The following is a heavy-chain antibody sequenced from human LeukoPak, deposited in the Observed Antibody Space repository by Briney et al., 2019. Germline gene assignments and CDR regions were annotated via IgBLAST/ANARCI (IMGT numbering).Heavy chain of an antibody. D-gene: IGHD3-16*01. V-gene: IGHV3-30*18. CDR1: GFTFSSYG. CDR2: ISYDGSNK. J-gene: IGHJ4*02. CDR3: AKDLVYYVWRGYFDY. Sequence: PGRSLRLSCAASGFTFSSYGMHWVRQAPGKGLEWVAVISYDGSNKYYADSVKGRFTISRDNSKNTLYLQMNSLRAEDTAVYYCAKDLVYYVWRGYFDYWGQGTLVTVSS.